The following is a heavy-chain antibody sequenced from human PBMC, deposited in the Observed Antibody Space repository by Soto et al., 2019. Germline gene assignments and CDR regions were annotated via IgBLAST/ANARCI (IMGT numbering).Heavy chain of an antibody. CDR1: GGSISSGGYS. CDR2: IYHSGST. J-gene: IGHJ5*02. Sequence: SETLPLTCAVSGGSISSGGYSWNWIRQPPGKGLEWIGYIYHSGSTLYHPSLKSRVTISVDKSKNQFSLKLTSVTAADTAVYYCARDQLEGNWFDPWGQGTLVTVS. D-gene: IGHD1-1*01. CDR3: ARDQLEGNWFDP. V-gene: IGHV4-30-2*01.